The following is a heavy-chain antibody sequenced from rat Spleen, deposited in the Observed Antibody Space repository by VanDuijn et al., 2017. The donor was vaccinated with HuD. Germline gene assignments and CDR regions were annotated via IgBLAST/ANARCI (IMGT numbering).Heavy chain of an antibody. V-gene: IGHV5S23*01. CDR3: ARHNNYFDY. CDR2: ISPSGSRT. J-gene: IGHJ2*01. CDR1: GFTFSDYY. Sequence: EVQLVESGGGLVQPGGSLKLSCAASGFTFSDYYMAWVRQAPSKGLEWVTSISPSGSRTYYRDSVKGRFIISRDNAKNTLYLQMDSLRSEDTATYYCARHNNYFDYWGQGVMVTVSS. D-gene: IGHD1-10*01.